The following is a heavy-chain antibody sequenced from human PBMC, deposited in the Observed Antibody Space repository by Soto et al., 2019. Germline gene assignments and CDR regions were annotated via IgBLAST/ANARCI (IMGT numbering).Heavy chain of an antibody. V-gene: IGHV3-11*06. CDR1: GFTFSDYY. CDR2: ISSISTYA. J-gene: IGHJ6*02. CDR3: AMLADCSNNICSYGMDG. Sequence: QVQLVESGGGLVKPGGPLRLSCAASGFTFSDYYMSCVRQAPGKGLEWVSYISSISTYANYADSVKGRFTISRDNAKKSLDLQMNSLRDDDTALYYCAMLADCSNNICSYGMDGWGQGTTVTVSS. D-gene: IGHD4-4*01.